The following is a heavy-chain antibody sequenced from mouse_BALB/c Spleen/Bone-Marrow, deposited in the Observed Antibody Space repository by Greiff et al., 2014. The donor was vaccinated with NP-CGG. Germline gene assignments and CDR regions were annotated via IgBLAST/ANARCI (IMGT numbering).Heavy chain of an antibody. CDR1: GFNIKDTY. D-gene: IGHD4-1*01. V-gene: IGHV14-3*02. J-gene: IGHJ4*01. CDR3: ARWEYYAMDY. Sequence: VQLQQPGAELVKPGASVKLSCTASGFNIKDTYMHWVKQRPERGLEWIGRIDPANGNTKYDPKFQGKAIITADTSSNTAYLQLSSLTSEDTAVYYCARWEYYAMDYWGQGTSVTVSS. CDR2: IDPANGNT.